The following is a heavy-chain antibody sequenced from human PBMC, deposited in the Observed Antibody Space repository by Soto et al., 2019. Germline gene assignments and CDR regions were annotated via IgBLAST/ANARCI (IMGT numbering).Heavy chain of an antibody. CDR2: ITASGDST. J-gene: IGHJ3*02. CDR3: ANVRALRDCTRIICLGTFDI. V-gene: IGHV3-23*01. D-gene: IGHD2-8*01. Sequence: GGTLRLSRAASRFTFIRYALCWVRPSQGKGLEWVSAITASGDSTCFADSVEGRFTISRDNFKSTMFLQMNSLRAEDTAVYYCANVRALRDCTRIICLGTFDIWGHGPMVNVSS. CDR1: RFTFIRYA.